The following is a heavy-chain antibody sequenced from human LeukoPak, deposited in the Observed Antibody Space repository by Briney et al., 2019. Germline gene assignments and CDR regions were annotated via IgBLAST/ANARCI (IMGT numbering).Heavy chain of an antibody. Sequence: GGSLRLSCAASGFTFSSYSMNWVRQAPGKGLEWVSSISSSSSYIYYADSVKGRFTISRDNAKNSLYLQMNSLRAEGTAVYYCARDEVQGYYFDYWGQGTLVTVSS. CDR2: ISSSSSYI. J-gene: IGHJ4*02. CDR1: GFTFSSYS. CDR3: ARDEVQGYYFDY. V-gene: IGHV3-21*01.